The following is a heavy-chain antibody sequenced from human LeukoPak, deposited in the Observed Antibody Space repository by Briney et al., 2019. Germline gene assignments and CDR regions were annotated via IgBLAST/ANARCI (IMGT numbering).Heavy chain of an antibody. CDR1: GYTFAAHH. J-gene: IGHJ4*02. Sequence: GASVKVSCKASGYTFAAHHIHWVRQAPGQGLEWMGWILPDGRDTKYSQKFQDRLTLTTDTSTNTAYMELSRLIPDDTAVYYCSGRYGPGPVWGQGTLIYASP. V-gene: IGHV1-2*02. D-gene: IGHD3-10*01. CDR3: SGRYGPGPV. CDR2: ILPDGRDT.